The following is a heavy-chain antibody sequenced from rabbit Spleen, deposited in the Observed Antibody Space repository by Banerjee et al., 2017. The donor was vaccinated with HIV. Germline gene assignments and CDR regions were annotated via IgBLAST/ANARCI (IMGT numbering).Heavy chain of an antibody. D-gene: IGHD2-1*01. CDR2: IYTGSGVI. Sequence: QEQLKETGGGLVQPGGSLTLSCKASGFDLTTYYMNWVRQAPGKGLEWIGSIYTGSGVIYYANWVNGRFTISRSTSRNTVTLQMTSLTAADTATYFCASDYGGIYYNLWGQGTLVTVS. CDR3: ASDYGGIYYNL. CDR1: GFDLTTYY. J-gene: IGHJ4*01. V-gene: IGHV1S47*01.